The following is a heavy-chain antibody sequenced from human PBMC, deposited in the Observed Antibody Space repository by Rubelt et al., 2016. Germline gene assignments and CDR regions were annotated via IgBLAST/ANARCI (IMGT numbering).Heavy chain of an antibody. CDR1: GFTFSSYG. V-gene: IGHV3-33*08. CDR3: ASNSRGGYLYNYFDY. J-gene: IGHJ4*02. CDR2: IWYDGSKK. D-gene: IGHD3-16*02. Sequence: SLRLSCAASGFTFSSYGMHWVRQAPGKGLEWVAVIWYDGSKKYYADSVKGRFTISRDNAKNSLYLQMNSLRAEDTAVYYCASNSRGGYLYNYFDYWGQGTLVTVSS.